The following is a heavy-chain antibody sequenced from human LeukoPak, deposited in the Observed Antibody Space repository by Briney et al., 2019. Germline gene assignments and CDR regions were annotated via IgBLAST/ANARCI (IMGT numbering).Heavy chain of an antibody. V-gene: IGHV1-46*01. CDR3: ASDSSVVPGLSSSWLDAFDI. J-gene: IGHJ3*02. D-gene: IGHD6-13*01. CDR1: GYTFTSYY. CDR2: INPSGGST. Sequence: ASVKVSCKASGYTFTSYYMHWVRQAPGQGLEWMGIINPSGGSTSYAQKFQGRVTMTRDTSTSTVYMELSSLRSEDTAVYYCASDSSVVPGLSSSWLDAFDIWGQGTMVTVSS.